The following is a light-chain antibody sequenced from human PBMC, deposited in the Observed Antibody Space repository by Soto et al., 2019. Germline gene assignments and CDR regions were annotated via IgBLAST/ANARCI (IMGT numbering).Light chain of an antibody. J-gene: IGKJ4*01. CDR2: DVS. CDR1: QTVERW. CDR3: QQANSFPLT. Sequence: DIQMTQSPSTLSASVGDRVIITCRASQTVERWMAWYQQKPGKAPKLLISDVSTLERGVPSRFSGSGSATEFTLTISGLQPDDFATYYCQQANSFPLTFGGGTKVEIK. V-gene: IGKV1-5*01.